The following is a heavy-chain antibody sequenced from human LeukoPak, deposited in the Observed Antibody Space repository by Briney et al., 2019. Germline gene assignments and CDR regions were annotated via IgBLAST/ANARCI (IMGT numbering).Heavy chain of an antibody. CDR2: INPNSGGT. CDR1: GYTFTGYY. J-gene: IGHJ4*02. V-gene: IGHV1-2*02. Sequence: ASVKVSCKASGYTFTGYYMHWVRQAPGQGLEWMGWINPNSGGTNYAQKFQGRVTMTRDTSISTAYMELSRLRSDDAAVYYCASSSIAARFRFDYWGQGTLVTVSS. D-gene: IGHD6-6*01. CDR3: ASSSIAARFRFDY.